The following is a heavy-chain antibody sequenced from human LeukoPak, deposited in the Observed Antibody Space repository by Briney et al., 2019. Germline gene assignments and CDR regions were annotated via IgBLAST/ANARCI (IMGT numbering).Heavy chain of an antibody. CDR3: ARVDVDTAMSPDYYYMDV. CDR1: GGSISSYY. Sequence: PSETLSLTCTVSGGSISSYYWSWIRQPPGKGLEWIGYIYYSGSPNYNPSLKSRVTISVDTSKNQFSLKLSSVTAADTAVYYCARVDVDTAMSPDYYYMDVWGKGTTVTVSS. CDR2: IYYSGSP. D-gene: IGHD5-18*01. V-gene: IGHV4-59*01. J-gene: IGHJ6*03.